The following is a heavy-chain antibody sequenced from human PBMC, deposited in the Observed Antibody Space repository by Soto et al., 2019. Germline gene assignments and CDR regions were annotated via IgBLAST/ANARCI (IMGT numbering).Heavy chain of an antibody. CDR3: ARAVVVAAAPDY. Sequence: GGSLRLSCAASGFTFSSYAMHWVRQAPGKGLEWVAVISYDGGNKYYADSVKGRFTISRDNSKNTLYLQMNSLRAEDTAVYYCARAVVVAAAPDYWGQGTLVTVSS. D-gene: IGHD2-15*01. CDR2: ISYDGGNK. J-gene: IGHJ4*02. V-gene: IGHV3-30-3*01. CDR1: GFTFSSYA.